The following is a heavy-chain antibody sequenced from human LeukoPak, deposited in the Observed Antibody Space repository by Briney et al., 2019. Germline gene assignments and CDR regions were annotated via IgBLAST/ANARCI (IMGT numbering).Heavy chain of an antibody. D-gene: IGHD5-12*01. Sequence: ASVKVSCKASGYTFTGYYMHWVRQAPGQGLEWMGWINPDNGGTNYAQKFQGRVTMTRDMSISTAYMELSRLRSDDTAVYYCARDPSNSGYDYLYYFDYWGQGTLVTVSA. CDR2: INPDNGGT. V-gene: IGHV1-2*02. CDR1: GYTFTGYY. J-gene: IGHJ4*02. CDR3: ARDPSNSGYDYLYYFDY.